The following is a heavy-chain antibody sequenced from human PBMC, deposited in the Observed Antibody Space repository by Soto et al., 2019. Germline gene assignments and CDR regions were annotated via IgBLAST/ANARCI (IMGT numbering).Heavy chain of an antibody. J-gene: IGHJ4*02. D-gene: IGHD1-26*01. Sequence: QMQLVQSGAEVKKTGSSVTVSCKALGNTFTYRYLHWVRQAPGQALEWMGWITPFSGDVHYAQKFKERVTITGDRSINTAYMQMSSLRSEDTAMYFCAGGGAGSGPFTWELPDHWGQGTLVTVSS. CDR2: ITPFSGDV. CDR3: AGGGAGSGPFTWELPDH. CDR1: GNTFTYRY. V-gene: IGHV1-45*02.